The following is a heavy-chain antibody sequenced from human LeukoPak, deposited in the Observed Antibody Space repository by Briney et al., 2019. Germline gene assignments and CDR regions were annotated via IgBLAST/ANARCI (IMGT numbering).Heavy chain of an antibody. CDR2: ISGSDGST. J-gene: IGHJ4*02. Sequence: GGSLRLSCAASGFSFSSYAMSWVRQAPGKGLEWVSGISGSDGSTYYADSVKGRFTISRDNSKNTLYLQMNSLRAEDMAVYYCAKDGGQGADYWGQGTLVTVSS. D-gene: IGHD3-16*01. V-gene: IGHV3-23*01. CDR1: GFSFSSYA. CDR3: AKDGGQGADY.